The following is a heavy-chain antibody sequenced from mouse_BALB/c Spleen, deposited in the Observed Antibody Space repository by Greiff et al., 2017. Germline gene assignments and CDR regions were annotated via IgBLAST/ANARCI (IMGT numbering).Heavy chain of an antibody. CDR3: ARRYGNYVYWYFDV. Sequence: EVKVEESGPGLVKPSQSLSLTCTVTGYSITSDYAWNWIRQFPGNKLEWMGYISYSGSTSYNPSLKSRISITRDTSKNQFFLQLNSVTTEDTATYYCARRYGNYVYWYFDVWGAGTTVTVSS. CDR2: ISYSGST. D-gene: IGHD2-1*01. CDR1: GYSITSDYA. V-gene: IGHV3-2*02. J-gene: IGHJ1*01.